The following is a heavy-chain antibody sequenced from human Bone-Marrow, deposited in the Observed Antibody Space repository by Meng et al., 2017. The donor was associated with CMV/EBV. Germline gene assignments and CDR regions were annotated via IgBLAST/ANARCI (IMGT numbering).Heavy chain of an antibody. J-gene: IGHJ3*01. Sequence: SETLSLTCTVSGGSISSYYWSWIRQPPGKGLEWIGYIYYSGSTNYNPSLKSRVTISVDTSKNQFSLKLSSVTAADTAVYYCARGGEGPMGITNYAFDLWGQGTMVTVSS. CDR3: ARGGEGPMGITNYAFDL. CDR2: IYYSGST. CDR1: GGSISSYY. D-gene: IGHD3-22*01. V-gene: IGHV4-59*12.